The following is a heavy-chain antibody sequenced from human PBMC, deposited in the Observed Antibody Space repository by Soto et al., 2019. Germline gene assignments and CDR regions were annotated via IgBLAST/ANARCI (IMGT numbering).Heavy chain of an antibody. CDR3: ADREAHY. V-gene: IGHV6-1*01. J-gene: IGHJ4*02. CDR1: GDSVSSNSAA. CDR2: TYYRSKWYT. Sequence: SQTISLTCAISGDSVSSNSAAWNWIRQSSSRGLEWLGRTYYRSKWYTGYAPSVKGRITINPDTSKNQFSLQLTSVTPEDTAVYSCADREAHYWGQGTLVTVSS.